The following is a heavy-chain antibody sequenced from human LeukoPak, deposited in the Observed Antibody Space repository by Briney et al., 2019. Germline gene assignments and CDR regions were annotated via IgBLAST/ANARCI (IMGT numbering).Heavy chain of an antibody. V-gene: IGHV1-18*01. CDR3: ARDGGDYYDSSGYFAY. CDR2: ISAYNGNT. J-gene: IGHJ4*02. D-gene: IGHD3-22*01. CDR1: GYTFTSYG. Sequence: ASVKVSCKASGYTFTSYGISWVRQAPGQGLEWMGWISAYNGNTNYAQKLQGRVTMTTDTPTSTAYMELRSLRSDDTAVYYCARDGGDYYDSSGYFAYWGQGTLVTVSS.